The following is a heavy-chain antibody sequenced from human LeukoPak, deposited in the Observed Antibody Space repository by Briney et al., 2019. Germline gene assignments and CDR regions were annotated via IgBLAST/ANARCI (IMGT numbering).Heavy chain of an antibody. CDR2: INPNINPDIGGT. CDR1: GYTFTGYY. D-gene: IGHD4-11*01. CDR3: ARGGRSYDYSNSHNWFDL. J-gene: IGHJ5*02. V-gene: IGHV1-2*02. Sequence: GASLKVSCRASGYTFTGYYMHWVRQAPGQGLEWMGWINPNINPDIGGTNYARNFQGRVTMTRDTSISTAYMELSRLRSDDTAVYYCARGGRSYDYSNSHNWFDLWGQGTRVTVSS.